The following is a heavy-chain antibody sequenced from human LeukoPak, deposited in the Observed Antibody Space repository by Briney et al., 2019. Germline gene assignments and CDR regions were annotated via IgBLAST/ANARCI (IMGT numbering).Heavy chain of an antibody. CDR1: GYTFTSYD. J-gene: IGHJ3*02. V-gene: IGHV1-8*01. D-gene: IGHD3-9*01. CDR3: ARSPMAREILTGPAFDI. Sequence: ASVKVSCKASGYTFTSYDINWVRQATGQGLEWMGWMNPNSGNTGYAQEFQGRVTMTRNTSISTAYMELSSLGSEDTAVYYCARSPMAREILTGPAFDIWGQGTTVTVSS. CDR2: MNPNSGNT.